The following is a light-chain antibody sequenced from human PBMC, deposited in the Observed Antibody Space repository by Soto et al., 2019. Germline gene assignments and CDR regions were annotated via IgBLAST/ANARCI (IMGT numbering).Light chain of an antibody. J-gene: IGLJ7*02. CDR1: SSDVGGYSY. CDR2: EVT. CDR3: SSYTSRRTPV. Sequence: QSVLTQPASVSGSPGQSITISCTGTSSDVGGYSYVSWYQQHPGKAPRLMISEVTSGPSGVSNRFSGSKSGNTAFLTISGLQTEDEAVYYCSSYTSRRTPVLGGYTKPTAL. V-gene: IGLV2-14*01.